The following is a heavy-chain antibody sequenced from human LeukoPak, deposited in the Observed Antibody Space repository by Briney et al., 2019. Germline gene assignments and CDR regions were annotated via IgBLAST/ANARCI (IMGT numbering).Heavy chain of an antibody. J-gene: IGHJ3*02. CDR2: IYSDGSRT. CDR3: ARSGRGGAFDI. V-gene: IGHV3-74*01. D-gene: IGHD1-26*01. CDR1: GFTFSSYW. Sequence: GGSLRLSCAASGFTFSSYWMSWVRQAPGKGLVWVSRIYSDGSRTTYADSVKGRFTISGDNAKNTLYLQMNSLRAEDTAVYYCARSGRGGAFDIWGHGTMVTVSS.